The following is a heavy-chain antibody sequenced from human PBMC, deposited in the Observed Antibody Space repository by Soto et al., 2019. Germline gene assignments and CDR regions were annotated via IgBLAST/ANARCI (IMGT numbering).Heavy chain of an antibody. Sequence: QVQLVQSGAEVKKPGSSVKISCKASGGTFSSNTINWVRQAAGQGLEWMGGIIPLFGTANYAEKFQGRVTITADKSTNTEYMELSSLRSEDTAVYFCASKAACGGYCYAFDFWGQGTLVTVSS. CDR1: GGTFSSNT. CDR3: ASKAACGGYCYAFDF. D-gene: IGHD2-21*02. CDR2: IIPLFGTA. V-gene: IGHV1-69*06. J-gene: IGHJ4*02.